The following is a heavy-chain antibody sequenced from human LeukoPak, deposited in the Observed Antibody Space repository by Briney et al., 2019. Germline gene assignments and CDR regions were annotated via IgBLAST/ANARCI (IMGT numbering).Heavy chain of an antibody. J-gene: IGHJ4*02. D-gene: IGHD3-16*02. CDR2: ISWNSGGI. CDR1: GFTFDDYA. V-gene: IGHV3-9*01. CDR3: AKGSDYVWGSYRYRDYFDY. Sequence: GRSLRLSCAASGFTFDDYAMHWVRQAPGKGLEWVSGISWNSGGIGYADSVKGRFTISRDNAKNSLYLQMNSLRAEDTALYYCAKGSDYVWGSYRYRDYFDYWGQGTLVTVSS.